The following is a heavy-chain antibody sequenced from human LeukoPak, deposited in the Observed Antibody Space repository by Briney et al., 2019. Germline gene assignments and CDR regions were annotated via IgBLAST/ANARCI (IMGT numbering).Heavy chain of an antibody. D-gene: IGHD3-10*01. CDR2: ISSSSSYI. CDR3: ARGDAYYYGPGSYHNPFDY. J-gene: IGHJ4*02. CDR1: GFTFSSYS. Sequence: PGGSLRLSCAASGFTFSSYSMNWVRQAPGKGLEWVSSISSSSSYIYYADSVKGRFTISRDNAKNSLYLQMNSLRAEDTAVYYCARGDAYYYGPGSYHNPFDYWGQGTLVTVSS. V-gene: IGHV3-21*01.